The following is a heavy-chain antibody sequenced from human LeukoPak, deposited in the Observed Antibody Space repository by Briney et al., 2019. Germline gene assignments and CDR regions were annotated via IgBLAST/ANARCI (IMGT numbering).Heavy chain of an antibody. J-gene: IGHJ4*02. V-gene: IGHV3-30*04. CDR1: GFTFSTYA. D-gene: IGHD2-15*01. CDR2: ISYDGNNK. Sequence: PGGSLRLSCAVSGFTFSTYAMHWVRQAPGKGLEWVALISYDGNNKYHADSVKGRFTISRDNSKNTLYLQMNSLRAEDTAVYYRARSYCSSGSCHVDYWGQGTLVTVSS. CDR3: ARSYCSSGSCHVDY.